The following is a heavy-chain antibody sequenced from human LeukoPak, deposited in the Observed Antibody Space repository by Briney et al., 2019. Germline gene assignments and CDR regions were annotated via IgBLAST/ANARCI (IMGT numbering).Heavy chain of an antibody. Sequence: PRGSLRLSCTASGFTFRNYWMSWVRQAPGKGLECVAYIKEDGSDKNYVDSVKGRFTISRDNAKSSLYLQMNSLRVEDTAVYYCVRGTRSNSFWGQGTQVTVSS. D-gene: IGHD6-6*01. J-gene: IGHJ4*02. CDR1: GFTFRNYW. CDR3: VRGTRSNSF. V-gene: IGHV3-7*01. CDR2: IKEDGSDK.